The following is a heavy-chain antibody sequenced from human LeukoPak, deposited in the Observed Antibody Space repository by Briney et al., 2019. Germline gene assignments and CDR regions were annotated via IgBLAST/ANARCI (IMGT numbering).Heavy chain of an antibody. CDR1: GGSFSGYY. D-gene: IGHD3-10*01. Sequence: SETLSLTCAVYGGSFSGYYWSWIRQPPGKGLEWIGEINHSGSTNYNPSLKSRVTISVDTSKNQFSLKLSSVTAADTAVYYCASGGIGFDYWGQGTLVTVSS. CDR2: INHSGST. V-gene: IGHV4-34*01. CDR3: ASGGIGFDY. J-gene: IGHJ4*02.